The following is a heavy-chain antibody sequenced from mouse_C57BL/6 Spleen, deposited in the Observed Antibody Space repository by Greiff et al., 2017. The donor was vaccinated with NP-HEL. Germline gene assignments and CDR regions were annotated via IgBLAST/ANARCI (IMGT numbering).Heavy chain of an antibody. CDR3: ARLGYGSIFDY. Sequence: EVKLVESGPGLVKPSQSLSLTCSVTGYSITSGYYWNWIRQFPGNKLEWMGYISYDGSNNYNPSLKNRISITRDTSKNQFFLKLNSVTTEDTATYYCARLGYGSIFDYWGQGTTLTVSS. D-gene: IGHD1-1*01. J-gene: IGHJ2*01. CDR2: ISYDGSN. CDR1: GYSITSGYY. V-gene: IGHV3-6*01.